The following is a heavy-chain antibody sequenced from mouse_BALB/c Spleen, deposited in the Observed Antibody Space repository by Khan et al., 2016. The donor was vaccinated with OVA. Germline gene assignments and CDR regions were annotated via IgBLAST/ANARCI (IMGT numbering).Heavy chain of an antibody. D-gene: IGHD1-1*01. J-gene: IGHJ4*01. Sequence: EVQLQESGPGLVKPSQSLSLTCTVTGYSITSNYAWNWIRQFPGNKLEWMGYISYSGSTNYNPSLKSRISITRDTSKNQFFLQLNSVTTAATATYYCARENYYGNTMYYWGQGTSFTVSS. CDR1: GYSITSNYA. CDR3: ARENYYGNTMYY. V-gene: IGHV3-2*02. CDR2: ISYSGST.